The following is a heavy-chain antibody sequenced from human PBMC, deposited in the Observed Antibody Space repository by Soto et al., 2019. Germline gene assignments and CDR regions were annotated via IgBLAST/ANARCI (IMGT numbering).Heavy chain of an antibody. D-gene: IGHD5-18*01. J-gene: IGHJ4*02. CDR3: ARGFPPKVIGY. CDR1: GGSISDYY. CDR2: IYYSGST. V-gene: IGHV4-59*01. Sequence: SETLSLTCTVSGGSISDYYWSWIRQPPGKGLEWIGYIYYSGSTNYNPSLKSRVTISVDTSKNQFSLKLSSVTAADTAVYYCARGFPPKVIGYWAQGTLVTVSS.